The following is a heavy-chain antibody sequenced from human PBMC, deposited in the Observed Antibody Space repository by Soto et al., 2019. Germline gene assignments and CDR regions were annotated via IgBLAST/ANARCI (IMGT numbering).Heavy chain of an antibody. J-gene: IGHJ3*02. V-gene: IGHV1-58*02. D-gene: IGHD2-15*01. CDR3: AAPGCSGGSCFDAFDI. CDR1: GFTFTSSA. Sequence: QMQLVQSGPEVKKPGTSVKVSCKASGFTFTSSAMQRVRQARGQRLEWIGWIVVGSGNTNYAQKFQERVTITRDMSTSTAYMELSSLRSEDTAVYYCAAPGCSGGSCFDAFDIWGQGTMVTVSS. CDR2: IVVGSGNT.